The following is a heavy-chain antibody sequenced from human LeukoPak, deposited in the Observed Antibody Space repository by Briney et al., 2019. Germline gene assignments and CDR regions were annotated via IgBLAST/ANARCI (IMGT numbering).Heavy chain of an antibody. D-gene: IGHD2-2*01. CDR3: ARFAVPAATAVTYNWFDP. Sequence: GESLQISCKGSGYSFTSYWIGWVRPLPGKGLEWMGIIYPGDSDTRYSPSFQGQVTISADKSISTAYLQWSSLKASDTAMYYCARFAVPAATAVTYNWFDPWGQGTWSPSPQ. V-gene: IGHV5-51*01. CDR2: IYPGDSDT. CDR1: GYSFTSYW. J-gene: IGHJ5*02.